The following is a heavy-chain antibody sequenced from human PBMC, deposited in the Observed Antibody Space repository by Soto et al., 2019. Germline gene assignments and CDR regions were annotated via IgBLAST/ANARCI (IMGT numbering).Heavy chain of an antibody. J-gene: IGHJ4*02. V-gene: IGHV4-59*01. D-gene: IGHD6-19*01. Sequence: SETLSLTCTVSGGSISSYYWSWIRQPPGKGLEWIGYIYYSGSTNYNPSLKSRVTISVDTSKNQFSLKLSSVTAADTAVYYCARVTVAGAVTYYFDYWGQGTLVTVSS. CDR2: IYYSGST. CDR1: GGSISSYY. CDR3: ARVTVAGAVTYYFDY.